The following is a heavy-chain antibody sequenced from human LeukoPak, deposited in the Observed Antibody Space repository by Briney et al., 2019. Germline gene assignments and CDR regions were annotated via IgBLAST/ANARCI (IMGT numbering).Heavy chain of an antibody. Sequence: GGSLRLSCADSGFTFSSYEMNWVRQAPGKGLEWVSYISSSGSTIYYADSVKGRFTISRDNAKNSLYLQMNSLRAEDTAVYYCAAEVGAASIWGQGTLVTVST. J-gene: IGHJ4*02. CDR1: GFTFSSYE. CDR2: ISSSGSTI. CDR3: AAEVGAASI. V-gene: IGHV3-48*03. D-gene: IGHD6-13*01.